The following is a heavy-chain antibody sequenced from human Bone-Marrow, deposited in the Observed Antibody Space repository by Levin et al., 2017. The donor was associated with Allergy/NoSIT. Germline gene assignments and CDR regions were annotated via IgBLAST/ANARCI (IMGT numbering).Heavy chain of an antibody. J-gene: IGHJ3*02. V-gene: IGHV4-61*02. Sequence: SETLSLTCAVSGGSISTGTYDWSWIRQPAGKGLEWIGRINTSGNIKYNPSLKSRVAISVETSKNQFSLELTSVTAADTAVYYCARTRVPALVGAFDIWGLGTMVTISS. CDR3: ARTRVPALVGAFDI. CDR1: GGSISTGTYD. CDR2: INTSGNI. D-gene: IGHD2-2*01.